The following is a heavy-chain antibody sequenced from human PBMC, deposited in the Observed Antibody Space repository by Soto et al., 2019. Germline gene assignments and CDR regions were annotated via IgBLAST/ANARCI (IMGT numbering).Heavy chain of an antibody. J-gene: IGHJ4*02. CDR2: IIPIFGTA. Sequence: ASVKVSCKASGGTFSSYAISWVRQAPGQGLEWMGGIIPIFGTANNAQKFQGRVTITADKSTSTAYMELSSLRSEDTAVYYCARDLLWDDYYSSGYSQVDYWGQGTLVTVSS. V-gene: IGHV1-69*06. CDR1: GGTFSSYA. CDR3: ARDLLWDDYYSSGYSQVDY. D-gene: IGHD3-22*01.